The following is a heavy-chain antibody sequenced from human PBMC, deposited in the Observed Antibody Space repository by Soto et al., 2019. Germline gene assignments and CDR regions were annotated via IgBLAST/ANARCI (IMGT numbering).Heavy chain of an antibody. CDR3: ASSPYGTNGVCCDYWRFDL. D-gene: IGHD2-8*01. J-gene: IGHJ2*01. CDR1: GASISSSSYY. CDR2: ISYTGST. Sequence: QLQLQQSGPGLVKPSETLSLTCTVSGASISSSSYYWGWIRQPPGKGLEWIGSISYTGSTYYNTSVKCRVTVSVDTSKDLFSLTLSSLADADTAVYYCASSPYGTNGVCCDYWRFDLWGRGTLVTVSS. V-gene: IGHV4-39*01.